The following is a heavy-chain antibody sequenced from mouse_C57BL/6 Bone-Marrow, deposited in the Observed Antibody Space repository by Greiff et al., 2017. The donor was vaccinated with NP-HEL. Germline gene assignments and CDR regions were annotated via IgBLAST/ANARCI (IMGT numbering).Heavy chain of an antibody. D-gene: IGHD1-1*01. CDR2: ISDGGSYT. V-gene: IGHV5-4*01. CDR3: ARESDPITTVVAPFDY. J-gene: IGHJ2*01. Sequence: EVQGVESGGGLVKPGGSLKLSCAASGFTFSSYAMSWVRQTPEKRLEWVATISDGGSYTYYPDNVKGRFTISRDNAKNNLYLQMSHLKSEDTAMYYCARESDPITTVVAPFDYWGQGTTLTVSS. CDR1: GFTFSSYA.